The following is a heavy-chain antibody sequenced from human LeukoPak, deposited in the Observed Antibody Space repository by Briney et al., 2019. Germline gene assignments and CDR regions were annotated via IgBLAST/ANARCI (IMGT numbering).Heavy chain of an antibody. Sequence: LQTLSRTSTVSVGSIGNGNIYWRSTRQHQGRGLEWIGYIYDTEITYYNPSLKSRVTISADTSKKQFSLNLRSVTAADTAVYRCARGRDDYNDAPPPYYYYMDVWGKGTTVTVSS. D-gene: IGHD5-24*01. CDR3: ARGRDDYNDAPPPYYYYMDV. V-gene: IGHV4-31*03. CDR2: IYDTEIT. J-gene: IGHJ6*03. CDR1: VGSIGNGNIY.